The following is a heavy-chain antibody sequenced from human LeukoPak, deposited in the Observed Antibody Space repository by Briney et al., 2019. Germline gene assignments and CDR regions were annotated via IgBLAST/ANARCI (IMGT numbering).Heavy chain of an antibody. CDR3: ARQVPIFRSIGPRFDP. Sequence: ASVKVSCKASGYTFTSYGINWVRQATGQGLEWMGWMNPNSGNTGYAQKFQGRVTITRNTSISTAYMELSSLRSEDTAVYYCARQVPIFRSIGPRFDPWGQGTLVTVSS. CDR1: GYTFTSYG. V-gene: IGHV1-8*01. J-gene: IGHJ5*02. D-gene: IGHD6-6*01. CDR2: MNPNSGNT.